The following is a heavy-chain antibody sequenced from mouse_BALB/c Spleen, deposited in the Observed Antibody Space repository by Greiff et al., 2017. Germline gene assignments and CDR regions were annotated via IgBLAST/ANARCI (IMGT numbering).Heavy chain of an antibody. J-gene: IGHJ4*01. D-gene: IGHD2-3*01. V-gene: IGHV5-9-3*01. CDR2: ISSGGSYT. CDR3: ARGYYERNAMDY. Sequence: VKLVESGGGLVKPGGSLKISCAASGFTFSSYAMSWVRQTPEKRLEWVATISSGGSYTYYTDSVKGRFTISRDNAKNTLYLQMSSLRSEDTAIYYFARGYYERNAMDYWGQGTSVAVSS. CDR1: GFTFSSYA.